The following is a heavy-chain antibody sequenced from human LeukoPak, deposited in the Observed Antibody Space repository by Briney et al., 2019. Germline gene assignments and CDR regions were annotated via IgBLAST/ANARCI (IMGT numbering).Heavy chain of an antibody. J-gene: IGHJ5*02. CDR1: GYTFTSSG. CDR2: ISAYNGNT. CDR3: ARGGGGNWNPEWFDP. V-gene: IGHV1-18*01. D-gene: IGHD1-20*01. Sequence: GASVKVSCKASGYTFTSSGISWVRQAPGQGLEWMGWISAYNGNTNYAQKLQGRVTMTTDTSTSTAYMELRSLRSDDTAVYYCARGGGGNWNPEWFDPWGQGTLVTVSS.